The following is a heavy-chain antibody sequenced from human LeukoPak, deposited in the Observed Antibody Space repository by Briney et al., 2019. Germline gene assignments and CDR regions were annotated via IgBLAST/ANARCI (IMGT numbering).Heavy chain of an antibody. V-gene: IGHV1-18*01. CDR2: ISAYNGNT. Sequence: GASVKVSCKASGYTFTSYGTSWVRQAPGQGLEWMGWISAYNGNTNYAQKLQGRVTMTTDTSTSTAYMELSSLRSEDTAVYYCARGLVVVAGTLGYCFDFWGQGTLVTVSS. D-gene: IGHD2-15*01. CDR3: ARGLVVVAGTLGYCFDF. CDR1: GYTFTSYG. J-gene: IGHJ4*02.